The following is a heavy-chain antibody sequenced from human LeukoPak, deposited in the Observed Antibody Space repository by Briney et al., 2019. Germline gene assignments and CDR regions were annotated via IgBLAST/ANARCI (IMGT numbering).Heavy chain of an antibody. D-gene: IGHD3-3*01. CDR1: GFTFSSYA. J-gene: IGHJ4*02. V-gene: IGHV3-30-3*01. CDR3: ARDPYYDFWSGYYISSSGYYFDY. CDR2: ISYDGSNK. Sequence: KAGGSLRLSCAASGFTFSSYAMHWVRQAPGKGLEWVAVISYDGSNKYYADSVKGRFTISRDNSKNTLYLQMNSLRAEDTAVYYCARDPYYDFWSGYYISSSGYYFDYWGQGTLVTVSS.